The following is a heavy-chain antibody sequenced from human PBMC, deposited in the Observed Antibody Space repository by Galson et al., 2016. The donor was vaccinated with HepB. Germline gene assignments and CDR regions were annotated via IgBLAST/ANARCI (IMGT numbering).Heavy chain of an antibody. Sequence: ETLSLTCAVYGGSFSGYFWNWIRQTPGKGLEWVSVIYSGGHIDYADSVKGRFSISRDNSKNALYLQMDSLRADDTAVYYCASNLVATAIDAFDIWGQGTLVTVS. CDR1: GGSFSGYF. J-gene: IGHJ3*02. V-gene: IGHV3-53*01. CDR3: ASNLVATAIDAFDI. CDR2: IYSGGHI. D-gene: IGHD2-21*02.